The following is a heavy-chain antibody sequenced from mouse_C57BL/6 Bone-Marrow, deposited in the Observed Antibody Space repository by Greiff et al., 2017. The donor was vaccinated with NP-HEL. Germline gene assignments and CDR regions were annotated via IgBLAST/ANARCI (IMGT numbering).Heavy chain of an antibody. D-gene: IGHD2-1*01. V-gene: IGHV1-9*01. CDR1: GYTFTGYW. CDR2: ILPGSGST. Sequence: QVQLKQSGAELMKPGASVKLSCKATGYTFTGYWIEWVKQRPGHGLEWIGEILPGSGSTNSNEKFKGKATFTADTTSNTAYMLHSSLTTEDAAIYYCARNGISTPFAYWGQGTLVTVSA. J-gene: IGHJ3*01. CDR3: ARNGISTPFAY.